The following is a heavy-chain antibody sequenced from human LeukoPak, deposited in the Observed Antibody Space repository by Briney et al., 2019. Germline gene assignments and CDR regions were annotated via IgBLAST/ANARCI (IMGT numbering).Heavy chain of an antibody. CDR1: GFSFSRNA. J-gene: IGHJ4*02. CDR3: AKEAPGWSDY. CDR2: ISGSGGST. Sequence: PGGSLRLSCAASGFSFSRNAMNWVRQASGKGLEWVSAISGSGGSTYYADSVKGRFTISRDNSKNTLYLQMNSLRAEDTAVYYCAKEAPGWSDYWGQGTLVTVSS. V-gene: IGHV3-23*01.